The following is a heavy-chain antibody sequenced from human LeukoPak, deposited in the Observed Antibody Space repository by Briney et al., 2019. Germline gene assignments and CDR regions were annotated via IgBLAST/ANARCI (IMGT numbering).Heavy chain of an antibody. V-gene: IGHV4-39*07. Sequence: SETLSLTCTVSGGSISSSRYYWGWIRQPPGKGPEWIASIYNSGSTYYNPSLKSRVTISVDTSKNQFSLKLSSVTAADTAVYYCARSEGIVGAIDAFDIWGQGTMVTVSS. D-gene: IGHD1-26*01. CDR2: IYNSGST. CDR3: ARSEGIVGAIDAFDI. CDR1: GGSISSSRYY. J-gene: IGHJ3*02.